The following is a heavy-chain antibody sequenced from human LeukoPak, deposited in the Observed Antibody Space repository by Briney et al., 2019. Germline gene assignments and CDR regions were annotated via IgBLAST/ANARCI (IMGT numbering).Heavy chain of an antibody. CDR2: MNPNSGNT. V-gene: IGHV1-8*01. CDR3: ARARRADGYYFDY. J-gene: IGHJ4*02. CDR1: GYTFTSYD. Sequence: ASVKLPCKASGYTFTSYDINWVRQATGQGLEWMGCMNPNSGNTGYAQKLQGRVTMTRNTSISTAYMELSSLRSEDTAVYYCARARRADGYYFDYWGQGTLVTVSS.